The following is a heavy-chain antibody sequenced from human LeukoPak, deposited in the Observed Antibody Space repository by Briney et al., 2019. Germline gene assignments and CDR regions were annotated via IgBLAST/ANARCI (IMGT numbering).Heavy chain of an antibody. V-gene: IGHV4-59*08. Sequence: SETLSLTCTVSGGSISSYYWSWIRQPPGKGLEWIGYIYYSGSTNYNPSLKSRVTISVDTSKNQFSLKLSSVTAADTAVYYCARSHVDTAMFDYWGQGTLVTVSS. CDR3: ARSHVDTAMFDY. CDR2: IYYSGST. CDR1: GGSISSYY. D-gene: IGHD5-18*01. J-gene: IGHJ4*02.